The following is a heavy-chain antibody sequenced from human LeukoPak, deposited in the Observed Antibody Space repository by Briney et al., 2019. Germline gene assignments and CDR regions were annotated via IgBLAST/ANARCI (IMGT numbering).Heavy chain of an antibody. V-gene: IGHV1-18*04. CDR2: ISAYNGNT. J-gene: IGHJ6*02. CDR3: ARSGDCSSTSCYVGYYYYGMDV. D-gene: IGHD2-2*03. Sequence: ASVKVSCKASGYTFTGYYTHWVRQAPGQGLEWMGWISAYNGNTNYAQKLQGRVTMTTDTSTSTAYMELRSLRSDDTAVYYCARSGDCSSTSCYVGYYYYGMDVWGQGTTVTVSS. CDR1: GYTFTGYY.